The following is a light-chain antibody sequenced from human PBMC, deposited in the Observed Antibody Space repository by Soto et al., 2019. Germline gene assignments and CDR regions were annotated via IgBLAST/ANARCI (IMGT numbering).Light chain of an antibody. CDR2: DVS. V-gene: IGLV2-14*03. Sequence: QSVLTQPASVSRSPGQSITISCTGTSSGVDGYNYVSWYQHHPGKAPKLMIYDVSNRPSGVSNRFSGSKSDNTASLTISGLQPEDEADYYCSSYTTSNTRQIVFGTGTKLTVL. J-gene: IGLJ1*01. CDR3: SSYTTSNTRQIV. CDR1: SSGVDGYNY.